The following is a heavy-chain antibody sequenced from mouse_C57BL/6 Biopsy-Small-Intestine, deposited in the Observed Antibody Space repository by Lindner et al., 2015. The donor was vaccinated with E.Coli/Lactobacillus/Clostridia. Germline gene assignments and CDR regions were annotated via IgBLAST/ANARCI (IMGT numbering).Heavy chain of an antibody. CDR3: ARDDEV. Sequence: SVKVSCKSSGGIFSNYAISWVRQAPGQGLEWTGLIVPIVGTPNYAQSFLGRVSITADESTSTAYMELNSLTFEDTAVYYCARDDEVWGQGTLVTVSS. CDR2: IVPIVGTP. D-gene: IGHD2-3*01. CDR1: GGIFSNYA. J-gene: IGHJ4*01. V-gene: IGHV1-64*01.